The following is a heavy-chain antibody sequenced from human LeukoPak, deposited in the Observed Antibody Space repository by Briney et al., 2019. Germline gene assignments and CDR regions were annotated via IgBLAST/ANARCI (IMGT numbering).Heavy chain of an antibody. V-gene: IGHV3-7*01. CDR1: GFTFTTYW. J-gene: IGHJ4*01. Sequence: GGSLRLSCAASGFTFTTYWMSWVRQVPGKGLEWVANIRQDGSETTYADSVRGRFTIFRDNAKDSVYLQMNSLRAEDSATYYCVREGFYFFDFWGQGTLVTVSS. CDR3: VREGFYFFDF. CDR2: IRQDGSET.